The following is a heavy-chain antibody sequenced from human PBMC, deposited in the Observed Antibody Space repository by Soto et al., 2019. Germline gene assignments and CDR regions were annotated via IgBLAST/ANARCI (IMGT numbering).Heavy chain of an antibody. CDR3: VRDLYRSATMPCLDH. CDR1: GFTFINYA. J-gene: IGHJ4*02. V-gene: IGHV3-23*01. CDR2: ISDTGGDS. D-gene: IGHD1-1*01. Sequence: GGSLRLSCEASGFTFINYAMSWVRQSPGKGLEWVSSISDTGGDSYYADSMDGRFTVSRDNSKNTLYLQINSLSAEDTAIYYCVRDLYRSATMPCLDHWGQGALVTVSS.